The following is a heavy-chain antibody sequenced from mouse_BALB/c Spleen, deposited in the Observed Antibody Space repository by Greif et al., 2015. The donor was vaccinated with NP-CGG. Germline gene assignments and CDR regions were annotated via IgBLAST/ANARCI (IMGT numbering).Heavy chain of an antibody. CDR1: GFNIKDTY. V-gene: IGHV14-3*02. CDR2: IDPANGNT. J-gene: IGHJ1*01. CDR3: ARVYDYDWYFDV. Sequence: VQLQQSGAELVKPGASVKLSCTASGFNIKDTYMHWVKQRPEQGLEWIGRIDPANGNTKYDPKFQGKATITADTSSNTASLQLSSLTSEDTAVYYCARVYDYDWYFDVWGAGTTVTVSS. D-gene: IGHD2-4*01.